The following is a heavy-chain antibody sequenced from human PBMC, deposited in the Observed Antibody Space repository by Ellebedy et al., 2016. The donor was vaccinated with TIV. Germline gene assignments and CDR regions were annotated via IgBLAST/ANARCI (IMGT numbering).Heavy chain of an antibody. CDR3: ARARVNRDIAYGNWFDP. V-gene: IGHV4-31*03. D-gene: IGHD2-15*01. CDR2: IYYSGST. Sequence: SETLSLXCTVSGDSISSGDHYWSCIRQYPGKGLAWIGNIYYSGSTYYNPSLKSRLTISVDTSKSQFSLRLSSVTAADTALYYCARARVNRDIAYGNWFDPWGQGTLVTVSS. CDR1: GDSISSGDHY. J-gene: IGHJ5*02.